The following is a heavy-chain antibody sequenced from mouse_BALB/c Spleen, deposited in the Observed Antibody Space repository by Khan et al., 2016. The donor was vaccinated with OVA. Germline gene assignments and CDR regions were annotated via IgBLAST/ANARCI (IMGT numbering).Heavy chain of an antibody. J-gene: IGHJ1*01. CDR1: GYSITGGYS. D-gene: IGHD1-1*01. CDR2: IHYSGST. CDR3: ARSGTTVVAYWYFDV. V-gene: IGHV3-1*02. Sequence: DVQLQESGPDLVKPSQSLSLTCTVTGYSITGGYSWHWIRQFPGNKLEWMGYIHYSGSTNYNPSLKSRISITRDTSKNQFFLQLNSVTTEDTATYYWARSGTTVVAYWYFDVWGAGTTVTVSS.